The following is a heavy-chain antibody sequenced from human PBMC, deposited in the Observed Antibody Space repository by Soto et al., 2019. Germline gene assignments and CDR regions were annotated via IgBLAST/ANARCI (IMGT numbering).Heavy chain of an antibody. D-gene: IGHD6-19*01. J-gene: IGHJ4*02. V-gene: IGHV3-21*01. CDR1: GFFFSSYT. CDR2: ISGNSGYI. Sequence: EVQLVESGGGLVKPGGSLRLSCAGSGFFFSSYTMNWVRQAPGKGLEWVSSISGNSGYIYYADSVKGRFTISRDNAKNSLFLQMKNLRAEDTAVYYCASEITVDGRAGYWGQGTQVTVSS. CDR3: ASEITVDGRAGY.